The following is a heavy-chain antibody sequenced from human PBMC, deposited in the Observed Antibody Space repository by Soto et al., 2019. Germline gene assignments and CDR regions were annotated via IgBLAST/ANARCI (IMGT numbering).Heavy chain of an antibody. J-gene: IGHJ4*02. CDR3: ARSIRVASPGDY. D-gene: IGHD2-21*01. CDR2: ISAYNGHA. Sequence: QVPLVQSGAEVKKPGASVKVSCKASGYTFTSYGITWVRQAPGQGLEWMGWISAYNGHANYEQKFQGRVTMTTDPSTSTAYMELRSLRSDDTAVYFCARSIRVASPGDYWGQGTLATVSS. CDR1: GYTFTSYG. V-gene: IGHV1-18*04.